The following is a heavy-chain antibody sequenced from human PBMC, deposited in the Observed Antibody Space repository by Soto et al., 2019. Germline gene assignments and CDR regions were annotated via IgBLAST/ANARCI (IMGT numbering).Heavy chain of an antibody. D-gene: IGHD1-26*01. V-gene: IGHV3-23*01. J-gene: IGHJ4*02. CDR2: ISGSGGST. CDR1: GFTFSSYA. CDR3: AKGGLVSGSYQDY. Sequence: GGSLRLSCAASGFTFSSYAMSWVRQAPGRGLEWVSAISGSGGSTYYADSVKGRFTISRDNSKNTLYLQMNSLRAEDTAVYYCAKGGLVSGSYQDYWGQGTLVTVSS.